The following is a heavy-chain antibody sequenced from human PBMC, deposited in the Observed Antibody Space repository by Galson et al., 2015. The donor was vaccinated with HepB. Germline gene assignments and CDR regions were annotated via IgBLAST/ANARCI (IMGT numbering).Heavy chain of an antibody. J-gene: IGHJ4*02. CDR3: ARDYNGKLAY. D-gene: IGHD5-24*01. CDR2: IYYSGST. V-gene: IGHV4-30-4*01. Sequence: TLSLTCTVSGGSINSGDYYWSWIRQPPGKGLEWIGYIYYSGSTYYNPSLKGRVTISVDTSKSQFSLILSSVTAADTAVYYCARDYNGKLAYWGQGTLVTVSS. CDR1: GGSINSGDYY.